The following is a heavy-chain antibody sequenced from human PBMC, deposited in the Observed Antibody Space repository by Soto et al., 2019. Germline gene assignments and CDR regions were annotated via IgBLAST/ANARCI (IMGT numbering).Heavy chain of an antibody. CDR1: VDSITTYY. V-gene: IGHV4-4*07. J-gene: IGHJ6*02. CDR3: ARFSNNWFQTEGMDV. Sequence: PSETLSLTCTVSVDSITTYYWNWIRQPAGKGLEWIGRIDASGNTNYNPSLNSRVTLSVDTSKKQLSLKLTSVTAADTAVYYCARFSNNWFQTEGMDVWGQGTTVTVSS. D-gene: IGHD1-1*01. CDR2: IDASGNT.